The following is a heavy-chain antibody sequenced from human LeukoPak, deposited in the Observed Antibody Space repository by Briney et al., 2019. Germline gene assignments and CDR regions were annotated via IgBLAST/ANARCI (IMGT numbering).Heavy chain of an antibody. Sequence: PGGSLRLSCAVSGFTFGNFWMHWVRQGPEKGLVWVSGIKADGSTGYADSVKGRFTISRDNAKNTLYLQMGSLSSEDTAVYYCGRERNAYYMDVWGKGTTVTVSS. V-gene: IGHV3-74*01. CDR2: IKADGST. J-gene: IGHJ6*03. CDR1: GFTFGNFW. CDR3: GRERNAYYMDV.